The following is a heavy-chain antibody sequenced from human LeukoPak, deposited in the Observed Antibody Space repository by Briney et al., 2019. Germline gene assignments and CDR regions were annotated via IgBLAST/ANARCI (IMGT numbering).Heavy chain of an antibody. CDR2: IYYSGST. J-gene: IGHJ6*03. D-gene: IGHD3-10*01. Sequence: SETLSLTCTVSGGSISSSGYYWGWIRQPPGKGLEWIASIYYSGSTYYNPSLKSRVTISVVTSKNQFSLKLSSVTAADTAVYYCARARITMVRGQLPHKTYYYYYMDVWGKGTTVTVSS. V-gene: IGHV4-39*07. CDR1: GGSISSSGYY. CDR3: ARARITMVRGQLPHKTYYYYYMDV.